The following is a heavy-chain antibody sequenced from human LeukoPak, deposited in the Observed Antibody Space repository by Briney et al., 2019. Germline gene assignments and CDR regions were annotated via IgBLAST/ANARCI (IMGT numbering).Heavy chain of an antibody. V-gene: IGHV4-34*01. CDR3: ARGRRRLYYDFWSGYYQYFDY. D-gene: IGHD3-3*01. CDR1: GGSFSGYY. CDR2: INHSGST. Sequence: SETLSLTCAVYGGSFSGYYWSWIRQPPGKGLEWIGEINHSGSTNYNPSLKSRVTISVDTSKNQFSLKLSSVTAADTAVYYCARGRRRLYYDFWSGYYQYFDYWGQGTLVTVSS. J-gene: IGHJ4*02.